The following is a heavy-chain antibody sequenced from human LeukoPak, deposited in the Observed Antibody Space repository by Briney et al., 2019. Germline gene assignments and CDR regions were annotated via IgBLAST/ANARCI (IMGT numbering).Heavy chain of an antibody. CDR1: GGSISSLY. Sequence: SDTLSLTCTVSGGSISSLYWSWIRQPPGKGLEWIGYIYYSGSTNYNPSLKSRVTISVDTSKNQFSLKLSSVTAADTAVYYCARPFLGGIEAFDIWGQGTMVTVSS. V-gene: IGHV4-59*08. CDR3: ARPFLGGIEAFDI. CDR2: IYYSGST. J-gene: IGHJ3*02.